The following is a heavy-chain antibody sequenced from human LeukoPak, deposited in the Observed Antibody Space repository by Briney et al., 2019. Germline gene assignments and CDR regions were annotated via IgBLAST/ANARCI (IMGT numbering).Heavy chain of an antibody. CDR2: IIPIFGTA. D-gene: IGHD4-17*01. J-gene: IGHJ4*02. CDR3: AREYGDYAYFDY. Sequence: ASVKVSCTASGGTFSSYAISWVRQAPGQGLEWMGGIIPIFGTANYAQKFQGRVTITADKSTSTAYMELSSLRAEDTAVYYCAREYGDYAYFDYWGQGTLVTVSS. CDR1: GGTFSSYA. V-gene: IGHV1-69*06.